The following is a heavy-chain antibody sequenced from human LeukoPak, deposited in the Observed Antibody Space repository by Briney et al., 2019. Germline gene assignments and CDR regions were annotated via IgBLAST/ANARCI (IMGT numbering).Heavy chain of an antibody. J-gene: IGHJ6*04. D-gene: IGHD3-10*01. CDR1: GFTVSSNY. Sequence: PGGSLRLSCAASGFTVSSNYMSWVRQAPGKGLEWVSVIYSGGSTYYAASSKGRLTISWNNSKNTLYLQMNSLRAEDTAVYSCASPLSITMVRGVKGYYGMDVWGKGTTVTVSS. CDR2: IYSGGST. V-gene: IGHV3-53*01. CDR3: ASPLSITMVRGVKGYYGMDV.